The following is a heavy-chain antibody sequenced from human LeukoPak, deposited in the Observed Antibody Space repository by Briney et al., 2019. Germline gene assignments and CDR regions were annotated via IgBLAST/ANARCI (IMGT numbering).Heavy chain of an antibody. CDR3: AKVRDTRDWYKDAFDV. CDR2: ITATGGST. CDR1: GFTFSSYA. D-gene: IGHD6-19*01. J-gene: IGHJ3*01. Sequence: PGGSLRLSCAASGFTFSSYAVSWVRQAPGKGLEWVSAITATGGSTYYAASVKGRFTVSRGNSKNTLYLQMSSLRAEDTAMYYCAKVRDTRDWYKDAFDVWGQGTRVTVSS. V-gene: IGHV3-23*01.